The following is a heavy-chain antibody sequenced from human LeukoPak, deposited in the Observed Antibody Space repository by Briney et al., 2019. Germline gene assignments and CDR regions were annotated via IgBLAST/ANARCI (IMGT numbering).Heavy chain of an antibody. J-gene: IGHJ4*02. CDR2: INPSGGST. CDR1: GYTFTSYY. V-gene: IGHV1-46*01. D-gene: IGHD1-26*01. Sequence: ASVKVSCKASGYTFTSYYMHRVRQAPGQGLEWMGIINPSGGSTSYAQKFQGRVTMTRDTSTSTVYMELSSLRSEDTAVYYCARTRGSYSEMGSFDYWGQGTLVTVSS. CDR3: ARTRGSYSEMGSFDY.